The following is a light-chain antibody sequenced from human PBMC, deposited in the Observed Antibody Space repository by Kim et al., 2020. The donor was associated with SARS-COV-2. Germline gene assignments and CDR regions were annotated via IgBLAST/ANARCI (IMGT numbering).Light chain of an antibody. CDR2: YTS. CDR1: ENMGSS. CDR3: HQSHSLPYT. V-gene: IGKV6-21*02. J-gene: IGKJ2*01. Sequence: EIVLTQSPEFQSVSPGEKVTITCRASENMGSSLHWYQLKPDQSPKLLVKYTSQSISGVPSRFSGSGSGTDFTLTINSLETEDAATYYCHQSHSLPYTFGQGTKLDI.